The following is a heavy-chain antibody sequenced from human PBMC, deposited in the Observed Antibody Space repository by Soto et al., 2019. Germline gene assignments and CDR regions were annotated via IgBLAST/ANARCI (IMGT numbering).Heavy chain of an antibody. CDR3: AKDHQKDMIYVLYDY. CDR1: GFTFSSYG. D-gene: IGHD2-8*01. V-gene: IGHV3-30*18. J-gene: IGHJ4*02. CDR2: ISYDGSNK. Sequence: GGSLRLSCAASGFTFSSYGMHWVRQAPGKGLEWVAVISYDGSNKYYADSVKGRFTISRDNSKNTLYLQMNSLRAEDTAVYYCAKDHQKDMIYVLYDYWGQGTLVTVSS.